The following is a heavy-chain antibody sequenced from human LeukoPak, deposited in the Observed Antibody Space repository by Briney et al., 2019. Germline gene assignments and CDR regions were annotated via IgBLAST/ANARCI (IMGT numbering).Heavy chain of an antibody. Sequence: GASVKVSCKASGYTFTSYYMHWVRQAPGQGLEWMGVINPTGGHTSFAQKFQGRVTMTRDMSTSTVYVELSSLRSEDTAFYYCARVDADASTETTKYFDYWGQGTLVTVSS. CDR2: INPTGGHT. CDR1: GYTFTSYY. D-gene: IGHD4-11*01. CDR3: ARVDADASTETTKYFDY. V-gene: IGHV1-46*01. J-gene: IGHJ4*02.